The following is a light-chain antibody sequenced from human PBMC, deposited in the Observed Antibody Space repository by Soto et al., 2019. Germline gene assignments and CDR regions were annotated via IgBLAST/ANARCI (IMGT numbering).Light chain of an antibody. J-gene: IGKJ5*01. Sequence: EIVLTQSPGTLSLSPGERATLSCRASQSVRSSYLAWYQQKPGQAPRLLIYGASSRATGIPDRFSGSGSGTDFTLTISRLEPEDFAVYYCQQSGSSLTFGQGTRPEIK. CDR3: QQSGSSLT. V-gene: IGKV3-20*01. CDR1: QSVRSSY. CDR2: GAS.